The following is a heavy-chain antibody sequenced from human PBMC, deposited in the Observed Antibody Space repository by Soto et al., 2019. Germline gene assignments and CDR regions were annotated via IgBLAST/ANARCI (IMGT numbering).Heavy chain of an antibody. CDR2: INAGSGNT. Sequence: ASVKVSCKASGYTFTSYAMHWVRQAPGQRLEWMGWINAGSGNTKYSQKFQSRVTITRDTSASTAYMELSSLRSEDTAVYYCARDTLFDYWGQGTLVTVSS. CDR3: ARDTLFDY. J-gene: IGHJ4*02. V-gene: IGHV1-3*01. CDR1: GYTFTSYA.